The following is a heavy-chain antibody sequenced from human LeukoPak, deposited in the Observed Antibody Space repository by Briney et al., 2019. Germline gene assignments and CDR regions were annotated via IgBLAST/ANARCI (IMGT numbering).Heavy chain of an antibody. Sequence: ASVKVSCKASGYTFTGYYMHWVRQAPGQGLEWMGWINPNSGGTNYAQKFQGRVTMTRDTSISTAYMVLSRLRSDDTAVYYCARDRGIVATIEDRWFDPWGQGTLVTVSS. CDR1: GYTFTGYY. D-gene: IGHD5-12*01. V-gene: IGHV1-2*02. CDR2: INPNSGGT. CDR3: ARDRGIVATIEDRWFDP. J-gene: IGHJ5*02.